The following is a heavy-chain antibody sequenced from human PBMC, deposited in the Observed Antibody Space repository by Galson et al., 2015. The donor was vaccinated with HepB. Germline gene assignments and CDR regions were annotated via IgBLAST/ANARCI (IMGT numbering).Heavy chain of an antibody. Sequence: SLRLSCAPSGFTFGDYAVNWFRQAPGKGLEWIGFIRRNTYGATTEYAASLKGRFSISRDDSKNIAHLQMNSLQTEDTAVYFCAREAAGLGGYFDYWGRGTLVTVSS. CDR2: IRRNTYGATT. V-gene: IGHV3-49*03. CDR1: GFTFGDYA. J-gene: IGHJ4*02. CDR3: AREAAGLGGYFDY. D-gene: IGHD6-13*01.